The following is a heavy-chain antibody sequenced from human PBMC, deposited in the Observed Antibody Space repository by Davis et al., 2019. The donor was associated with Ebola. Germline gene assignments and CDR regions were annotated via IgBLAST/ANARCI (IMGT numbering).Heavy chain of an antibody. CDR3: AKSHCSGGSCPYYFDF. J-gene: IGHJ4*02. CDR2: IKQDGSEK. V-gene: IGHV3-7*01. D-gene: IGHD2-15*01. CDR1: GFTFSSYW. Sequence: PGGSLRLSCAVSGFTFSSYWMSWVRQAPGKGLEWVANIKQDGSEKYYVDSVKGRFTISRDDAKNSLFLQMNSLRAEDTAVYYCAKSHCSGGSCPYYFDFWGQGTQVTVSS.